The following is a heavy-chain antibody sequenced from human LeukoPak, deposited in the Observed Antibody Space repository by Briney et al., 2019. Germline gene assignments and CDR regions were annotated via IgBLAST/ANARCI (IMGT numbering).Heavy chain of an antibody. CDR1: GFTFSSYG. CDR3: AKGGSLSVVTPAYGMDV. CDR2: ISYDGSNK. J-gene: IGHJ6*02. V-gene: IGHV3-30*18. Sequence: PGGSLRLSCAASGFTFSSYGMHWVRQAPGKGLEWVAVISYDGSNKYYADSVKGRFTISRDNSKNTLYLQMNRLRAEDTAVYYCAKGGSLSVVTPAYGMDVWGQGTTVTVSS. D-gene: IGHD4-23*01.